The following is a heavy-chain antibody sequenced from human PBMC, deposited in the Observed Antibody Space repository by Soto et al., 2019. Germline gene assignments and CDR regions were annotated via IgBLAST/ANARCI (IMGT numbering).Heavy chain of an antibody. D-gene: IGHD2-21*01. Sequence: PGGSLRLSCVASRLTFSNYGMHWVRQAPGKGLEWVAVISYDGSNKYYADSVKGRFTISRDNSKNTLYLQMNSLRAEDTAVYYCAEGPPLSSSILWWGAPYYYGMDVWGQGTTVTVSS. V-gene: IGHV3-30*18. CDR3: AEGPPLSSSILWWGAPYYYGMDV. J-gene: IGHJ6*02. CDR2: ISYDGSNK. CDR1: RLTFSNYG.